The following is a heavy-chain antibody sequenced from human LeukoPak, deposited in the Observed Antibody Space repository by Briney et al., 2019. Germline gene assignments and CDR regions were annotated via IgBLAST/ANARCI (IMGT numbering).Heavy chain of an antibody. Sequence: SETLSLTCTVSGGSISSSSYYWGWIRQPPGKGLEWIGSIYYSGSTYYNPSLKSRVTISVDTSKNQFSLKLGSVTAADTAVYYCARHRYGGNSVFDYWGQGTLVTVSS. V-gene: IGHV4-39*01. D-gene: IGHD4-23*01. CDR1: GGSISSSSYY. CDR3: ARHRYGGNSVFDY. CDR2: IYYSGST. J-gene: IGHJ4*02.